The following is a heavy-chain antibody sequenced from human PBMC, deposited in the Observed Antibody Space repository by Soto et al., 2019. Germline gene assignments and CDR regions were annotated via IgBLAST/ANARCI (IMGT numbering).Heavy chain of an antibody. J-gene: IGHJ3*02. CDR3: FPEHVPPDPVDI. CDR2: LSDSVGTT. Sequence: GWSLRLSCAVSGFSFGTYTVNWVRQAPGMGLEWVSGLSDSVGTTHYAYSVKGRFTISRDKSKNTLYLQMNNLRAEDTAVYYCFPEHVPPDPVDIWVQGTMVTVSS. CDR1: GFSFGTYT. V-gene: IGHV3-23*01.